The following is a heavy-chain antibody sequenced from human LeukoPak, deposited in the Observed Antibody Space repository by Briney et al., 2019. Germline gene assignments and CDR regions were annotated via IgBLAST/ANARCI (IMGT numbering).Heavy chain of an antibody. V-gene: IGHV3-33*08. D-gene: IGHD3-22*01. J-gene: IGHJ4*02. CDR3: AREMDYDGSGYPHYYFDY. CDR1: GFIFSSYN. Sequence: GGSLRLSCAASGFIFSSYNMNWVRQAPGKGLEWVAVIWYDGSNKYYVDSVKGRFTISRDNSKNTLYLQMNSLRAEDTAVYYCAREMDYDGSGYPHYYFDYWGQGTLVTVSS. CDR2: IWYDGSNK.